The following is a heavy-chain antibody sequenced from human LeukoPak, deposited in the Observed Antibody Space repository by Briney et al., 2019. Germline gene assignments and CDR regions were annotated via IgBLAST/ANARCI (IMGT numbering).Heavy chain of an antibody. J-gene: IGHJ4*02. CDR1: GFSFTGYY. V-gene: IGHV1-2*02. CDR2: INPNSGGT. CDR3: ARVVPPTDYGSGSYFWDPYYFDY. Sequence: ASVKVSCKASGFSFTGYYIHWVRQAPGQGLEWMGWINPNSGGTNYAQKFQGRVTMTRDTSISTAYMELSRLRSEDTAVYYCARVVPPTDYGSGSYFWDPYYFDYWGQGTLVTVSS. D-gene: IGHD3-10*01.